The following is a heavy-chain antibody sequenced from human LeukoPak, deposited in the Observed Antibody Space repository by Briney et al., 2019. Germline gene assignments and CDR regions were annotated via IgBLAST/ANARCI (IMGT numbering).Heavy chain of an antibody. D-gene: IGHD1-26*01. V-gene: IGHV3-53*01. J-gene: IGHJ3*02. CDR2: IYNDGST. CDR3: AKSLLTTASGTGRAFDI. Sequence: GGSLRLSCAASGFSVSTDHMSWVRQAPGKGLEWVSVIYNDGSTYYADTVKGRFTISRDNSKNTVDLLVNSLRAEDTAEYYCAKSLLTTASGTGRAFDIWGQGTMVTVSS. CDR1: GFSVSTDH.